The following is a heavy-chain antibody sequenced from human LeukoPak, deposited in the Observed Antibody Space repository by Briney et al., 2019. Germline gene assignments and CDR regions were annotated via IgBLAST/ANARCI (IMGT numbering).Heavy chain of an antibody. CDR3: ASLATSPVVPAAMERSDAFDI. CDR2: INPSGGST. D-gene: IGHD2-2*01. J-gene: IGHJ3*02. V-gene: IGHV1-46*03. Sequence: ASVKVSCKASGYTFTSYYMHWVQQAPGQGLEWMGIINPSGGSTSYAQKFQGRVTMTRDTSTSTVYMELSSLRSEDTAVYYCASLATSPVVPAAMERSDAFDIWGQGTMVTVSS. CDR1: GYTFTSYY.